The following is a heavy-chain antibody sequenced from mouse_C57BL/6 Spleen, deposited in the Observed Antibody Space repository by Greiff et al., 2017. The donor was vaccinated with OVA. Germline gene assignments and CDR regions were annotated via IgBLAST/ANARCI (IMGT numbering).Heavy chain of an antibody. CDR1: GFSLTSYG. CDR3: AKHGHDYGSHWYFDV. V-gene: IGHV2-9*01. CDR2: IWGVGST. Sequence: VQLKESGPGLVAPSQSLSITCTVSGFSLTSYGVDWVRQPPGKGLEWLGVIWGVGSTHSTSSLLSSLSISKDNSKSQVCLKMNSLQTDDTAMYYCAKHGHDYGSHWYFDVWGTGTTGTGAS. D-gene: IGHD1-1*01. J-gene: IGHJ1*03.